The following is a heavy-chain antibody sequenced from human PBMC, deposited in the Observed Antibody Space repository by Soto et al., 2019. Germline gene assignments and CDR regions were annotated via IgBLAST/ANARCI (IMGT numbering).Heavy chain of an antibody. CDR2: ISGSGGST. J-gene: IGHJ3*02. CDR3: AKDLCGGDCYSLYDAFDI. CDR1: GFTFSSYA. Sequence: EVQLLESGGGLVQPGGSLRLSCAASGFTFSSYAMSWVRQAPGKGLEWVSAISGSGGSTYYADSVKGRFTISRDNSKNTLYLQMNSLRAEDTAVYYCAKDLCGGDCYSLYDAFDIWGQGTMVTVSS. V-gene: IGHV3-23*01. D-gene: IGHD2-21*02.